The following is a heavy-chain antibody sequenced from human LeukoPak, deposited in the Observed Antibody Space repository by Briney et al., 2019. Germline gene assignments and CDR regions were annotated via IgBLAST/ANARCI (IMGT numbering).Heavy chain of an antibody. J-gene: IGHJ4*02. Sequence: ASVKVSCKASGYTFTDYYMHWVRQAPGQGLAWMGWINPNTGGTNYAQKFQGRVTMTRDMSISTAYMELSRLTSDDTAVYFCARSGSTGYSLDYWGQGTLVTVSS. CDR3: ARSGSTGYSLDY. V-gene: IGHV1-2*02. CDR2: INPNTGGT. D-gene: IGHD3-22*01. CDR1: GYTFTDYY.